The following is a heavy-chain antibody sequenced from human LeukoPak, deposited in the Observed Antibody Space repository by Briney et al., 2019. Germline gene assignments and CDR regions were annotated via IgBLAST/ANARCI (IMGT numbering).Heavy chain of an antibody. CDR3: AIRGYYDTTYAYDYHAMDV. Sequence: GGSLRLSGAVSAFTFSSTCMSWVRQAPGKGLEWIAVTVGGGDGTYYADSVKGRFTISRDNAKNSLHLQINSLRDEDTAVYYCAIRGYYDTTYAYDYHAMDVWGQGTAVTVSS. D-gene: IGHD3-22*01. CDR2: TVGGGDGT. J-gene: IGHJ6*02. V-gene: IGHV3-23*01. CDR1: AFTFSSTC.